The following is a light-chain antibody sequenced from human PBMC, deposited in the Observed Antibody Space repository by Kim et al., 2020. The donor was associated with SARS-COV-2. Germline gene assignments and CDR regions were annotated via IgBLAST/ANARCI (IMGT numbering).Light chain of an antibody. CDR3: QAWDSSTHNYV. CDR2: QD. Sequence: SYELTQPSSVSVSPGQTASITCSGYKLGDKYVSWYQQKPGQSPVVVIYQDNSGPQGSERFSGSNSGNTATLTISGTQAMDEADYYCQAWDSSTHNYVFGAGTKVTVL. J-gene: IGLJ1*01. CDR1: KLGDKY. V-gene: IGLV3-1*01.